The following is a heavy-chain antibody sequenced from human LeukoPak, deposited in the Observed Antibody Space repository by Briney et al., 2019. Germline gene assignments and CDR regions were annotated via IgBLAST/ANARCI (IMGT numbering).Heavy chain of an antibody. CDR2: ISYDGSNK. V-gene: IGHV3-30*18. CDR3: AKGASGYSSSWPFDY. D-gene: IGHD6-13*01. Sequence: GGSLRLSCAASGFTFSSYDMHWVRQAPGKGLEWVAVISYDGSNKYYADSVKGRFTVSRDNSKNTLYLQMNSLRAEDTAVYYCAKGASGYSSSWPFDYWGQGTLVTVSS. J-gene: IGHJ4*02. CDR1: GFTFSSYD.